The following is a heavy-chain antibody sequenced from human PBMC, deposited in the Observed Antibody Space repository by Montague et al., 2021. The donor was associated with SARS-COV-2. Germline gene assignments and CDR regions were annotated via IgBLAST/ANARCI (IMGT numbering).Heavy chain of an antibody. CDR1: GGSFSGYY. V-gene: IGHV4-34*01. D-gene: IGHD6-13*01. J-gene: IGHJ6*02. CDR2: INHSGST. CDR3: ARMGSSWYVRYYYYYGMDV. Sequence: SETLSLTCAVYGGSFSGYYWSWIRQPPGKGLEWIGEINHSGSTDYNPSLKSRVTISVDTSKNQFSLTLSSVTAADTAVYYCARMGSSWYVRYYYYYGMDVWGQGTTVTVSS.